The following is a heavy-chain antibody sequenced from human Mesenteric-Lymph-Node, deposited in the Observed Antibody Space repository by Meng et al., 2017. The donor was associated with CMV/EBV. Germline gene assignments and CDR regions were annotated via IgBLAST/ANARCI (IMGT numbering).Heavy chain of an antibody. CDR3: ATLKVEAATPYYGMDV. V-gene: IGHV3-7*01. CDR2: IKQDGSEK. J-gene: IGHJ6*02. CDR1: GFTFSSYW. D-gene: IGHD2-15*01. Sequence: GGSLRLSCATSGFTFSSYWMSWVRQAPGKGLEWVANIKQDGSEKYYVDSVKGRFTISRDNAKSSLYLQMNSLRAEDTAVYYCATLKVEAATPYYGMDVWGQGTTVTVSS.